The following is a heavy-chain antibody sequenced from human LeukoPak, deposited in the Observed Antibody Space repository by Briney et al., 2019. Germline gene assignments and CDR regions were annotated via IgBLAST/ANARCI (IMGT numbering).Heavy chain of an antibody. Sequence: SETLSLTCAVYGGSFSGYYWSWIRQPPGKGLEWIGEINHSGSTNYNPSLKSRVTISVDTSKNQFSLKLSSVTAADTAVYYCARGSDILTGYYFDYWGQGTLVTVSS. D-gene: IGHD3-9*01. CDR2: INHSGST. CDR3: ARGSDILTGYYFDY. CDR1: GGSFSGYY. J-gene: IGHJ4*02. V-gene: IGHV4-34*01.